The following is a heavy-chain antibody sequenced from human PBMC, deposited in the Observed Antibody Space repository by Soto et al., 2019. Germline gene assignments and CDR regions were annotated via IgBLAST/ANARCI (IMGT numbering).Heavy chain of an antibody. J-gene: IGHJ4*02. CDR2: LIPILGTT. CDR1: GGTSSSDA. D-gene: IGHD6-19*01. Sequence: SVKCSCKAYGGTSSSDAVCSVRQAHGQGLEWMGGLIPILGTTHYAQKFQGRVTITADESTNTAYMELSSLRSDDTAVYYCARASGYVSGWYHDYWGQGTRVTVSS. V-gene: IGHV1-69*13. CDR3: ARASGYVSGWYHDY.